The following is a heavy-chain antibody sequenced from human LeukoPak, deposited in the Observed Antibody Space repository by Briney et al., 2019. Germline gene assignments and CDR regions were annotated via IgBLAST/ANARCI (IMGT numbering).Heavy chain of an antibody. CDR2: INPNSGVT. J-gene: IGHJ4*02. CDR3: ARGTGEGYTYGRYYFDY. D-gene: IGHD5-18*01. CDR1: RCTFTGYY. V-gene: IGHV1-2*02. Sequence: GASVKVSRKASRCTFTGYYMHWVRQAPGQGLEWMGWINPNSGVTDYAQNFQGRVTMTRDTSISTAYVELSRLRSDDTAVYYCARGTGEGYTYGRYYFDYWGQGTLVTVSS.